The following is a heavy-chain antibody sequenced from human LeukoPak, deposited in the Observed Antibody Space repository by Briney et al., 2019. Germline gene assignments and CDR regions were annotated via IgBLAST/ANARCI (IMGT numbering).Heavy chain of an antibody. J-gene: IGHJ5*02. CDR1: GFSLADYS. D-gene: IGHD2-15*01. Sequence: GRCLRLSCAPSGFSLADYSMHWVRPAPGRGLGWVSGTRWDRGSIGYADSVKGRFTISRDTAKNSLYLQMNSLRAEDTALYYCPKDARYCSGGSCYLGAGWFDPWGQGTLVTVSS. CDR3: PKDARYCSGGSCYLGAGWFDP. CDR2: TRWDRGSI. V-gene: IGHV3-9*01.